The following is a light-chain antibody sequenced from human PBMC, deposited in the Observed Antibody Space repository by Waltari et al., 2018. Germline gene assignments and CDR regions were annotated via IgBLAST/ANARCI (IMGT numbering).Light chain of an antibody. CDR2: AAS. Sequence: DIQMTQSPSSLSASVGDRVTITCRASQSIRSYLNWYQQKPGKAPKVLIYAASSLQSGVPSRFSGSGSGTDFSLTISSLQPEDFATYYCQQSFGTPYTFGQWTKLEI. V-gene: IGKV1-39*01. CDR1: QSIRSY. CDR3: QQSFGTPYT. J-gene: IGKJ2*01.